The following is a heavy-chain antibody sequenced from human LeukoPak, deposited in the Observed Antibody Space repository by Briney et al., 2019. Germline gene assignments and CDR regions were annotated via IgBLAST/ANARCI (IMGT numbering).Heavy chain of an antibody. CDR3: ARVDTVMAYYFDL. Sequence: SETLSLTCAVSGGSISSGGYSWSWIRQPPGKALEWIGYIYHSGVTFYNPSLKSRVTISVDTSKNKFSLRLNSVTAADTAVYYCARVDTVMAYYFDLWGQGTLVTVSS. CDR2: IYHSGVT. D-gene: IGHD5-18*01. CDR1: GGSISSGGYS. V-gene: IGHV4-30-2*01. J-gene: IGHJ4*02.